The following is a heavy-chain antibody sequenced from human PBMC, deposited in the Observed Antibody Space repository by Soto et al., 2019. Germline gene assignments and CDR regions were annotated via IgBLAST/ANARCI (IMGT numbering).Heavy chain of an antibody. CDR2: ISWNSGSI. V-gene: IGHV3-9*01. CDR3: AREGYSSSWYGAFDI. CDR1: GFTFDDYA. Sequence: PEGSLRLSCAASGFTFDDYAMHWVRQAPGKGLEWVSGISWNSGSIGYADSVKGRFTISRDNAKNTLYLQMNSLRAEDTAVYYCAREGYSSSWYGAFDIWGQGTMVTVSS. J-gene: IGHJ3*02. D-gene: IGHD6-13*01.